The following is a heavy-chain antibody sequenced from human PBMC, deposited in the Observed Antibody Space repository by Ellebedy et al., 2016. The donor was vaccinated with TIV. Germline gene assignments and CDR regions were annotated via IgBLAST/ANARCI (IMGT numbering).Heavy chain of an antibody. CDR1: GFTFSSYA. CDR3: AKNPGSGSSY. CDR2: ISGSGGST. Sequence: GESLKISXAASGFTFSSYAMSWVRQAPGKGLEWVSAISGSGGSTYYADSVKGRFTISRDNSKNTLYLQMNSLRAEDTAVYYCAKNPGSGSSYWGQGTLVTVSS. D-gene: IGHD3-10*01. V-gene: IGHV3-23*01. J-gene: IGHJ4*02.